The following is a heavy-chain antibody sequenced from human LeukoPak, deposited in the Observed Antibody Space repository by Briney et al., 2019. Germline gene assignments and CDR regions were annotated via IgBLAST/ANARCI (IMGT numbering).Heavy chain of an antibody. J-gene: IGHJ4*02. CDR2: INEYGSTT. CDR1: GFTFSIYW. D-gene: IGHD3-10*01. V-gene: IGHV3-74*01. Sequence: GGSLRLSCEASGFTFSIYWMHWVRQVPGKGLVWVSRINEYGSTTNYADSVKDRFIISRDNAKNTLYLQMNSLRAEDSAVYYCARDVAGSGSRGGQGTLVSV. CDR3: ARDVAGSGSR.